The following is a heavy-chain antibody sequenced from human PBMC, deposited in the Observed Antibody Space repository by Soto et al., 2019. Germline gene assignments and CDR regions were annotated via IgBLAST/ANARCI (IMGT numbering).Heavy chain of an antibody. Sequence: ASVKVSCKASGYIFINYGISWVRQAPGQGLERMGWISAYNGNTNYAQKLQGRVTMTTDTSTSTAHMELRSLRSDDTAVYYCARDGYCSCCSCYQYYYFYYSGQGTQVTVSS. CDR1: GYIFINYG. CDR2: ISAYNGNT. CDR3: ARDGYCSCCSCYQYYYFYY. V-gene: IGHV1-18*01. J-gene: IGHJ4*02. D-gene: IGHD2-15*01.